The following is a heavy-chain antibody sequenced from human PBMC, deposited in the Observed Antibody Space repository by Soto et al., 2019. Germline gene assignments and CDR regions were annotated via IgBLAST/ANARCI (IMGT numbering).Heavy chain of an antibody. CDR2: IYYSGST. J-gene: IGHJ4*02. CDR3: ARYSVGITMVRGVYYFDY. Sequence: SETLSLTCTVSGGSISSSSYYWGWIRQPPGKGLEWIGSIYYSGSTYYNPSLKSRVTISVVTSKNQFSLKLSSVTAADTAVYYCARYSVGITMVRGVYYFDYWGQGTLVTVSS. D-gene: IGHD3-10*01. CDR1: GGSISSSSYY. V-gene: IGHV4-39*01.